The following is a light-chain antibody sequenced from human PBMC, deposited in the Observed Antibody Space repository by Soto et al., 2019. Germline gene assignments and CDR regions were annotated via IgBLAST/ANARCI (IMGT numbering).Light chain of an antibody. V-gene: IGLV4-69*01. J-gene: IGLJ2*01. CDR3: QTWGTGIHVV. CDR1: RGHSSYA. CDR2: LDSDGSH. Sequence: QLVLTQSPSASASLGASVKLTCTLSRGHSSYAIAWHQQQPEKGPRYLMKLDSDGSHTKGDAIPDRFSGSSSGAERYLTISSLQSEDEADYYCQTWGTGIHVVFGGGTKPTVL.